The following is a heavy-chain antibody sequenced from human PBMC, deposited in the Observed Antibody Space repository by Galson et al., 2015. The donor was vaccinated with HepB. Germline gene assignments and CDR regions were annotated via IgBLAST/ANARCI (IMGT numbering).Heavy chain of an antibody. CDR2: ISAYNGNT. V-gene: IGHV1-18*01. D-gene: IGHD3-10*01. CDR1: GYTFTSYG. J-gene: IGHJ2*01. CDR3: ARVSTNTYYYGSGTFDL. Sequence: SVKVSCKASGYTFTSYGISWVRQAPGQGLEWMGWISAYNGNTNYAQKLQGRVTMTTDTSTSTAYMELRSLRSDDTAVYYCARVSTNTYYYGSGTFDLWGRGTLVTVSS.